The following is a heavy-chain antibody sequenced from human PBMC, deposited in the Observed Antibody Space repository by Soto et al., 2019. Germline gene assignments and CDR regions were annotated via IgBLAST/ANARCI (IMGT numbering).Heavy chain of an antibody. D-gene: IGHD3-3*01. V-gene: IGHV4-31*03. Sequence: QVQLQESGPGLVKPSQTLSLTCTVSGGSISSGDYYWSWIRQHPGTGLEWIGYIYYSGSTYYHPSLNSRVTISVDTSKDQFSLRLSSVAAADTAVYYCARWWSGSRQGFDPWGQGTLVTVSS. J-gene: IGHJ5*02. CDR1: GGSISSGDYY. CDR2: IYYSGST. CDR3: ARWWSGSRQGFDP.